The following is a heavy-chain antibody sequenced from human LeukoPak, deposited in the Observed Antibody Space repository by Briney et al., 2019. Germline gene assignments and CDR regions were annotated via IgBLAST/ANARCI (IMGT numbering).Heavy chain of an antibody. J-gene: IGHJ5*01. CDR2: IGTYGGDT. CDR1: TSR. D-gene: IGHD3-22*01. CDR3: ARDLWNFYDDSGYNRDFDS. V-gene: IGHV1-18*01. Sequence: ASVKVSCKATSRISWVRQAPGQGLEWMGWIGTYGGDTYYAQKFQGRITVTTDTSTSTVYMELRNLRSDDTAVYYCARDLWNFYDDSGYNRDFDSWGQGTLVTVSS.